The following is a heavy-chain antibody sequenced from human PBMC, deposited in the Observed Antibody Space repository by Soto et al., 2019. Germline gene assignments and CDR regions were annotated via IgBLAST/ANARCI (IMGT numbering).Heavy chain of an antibody. D-gene: IGHD4-17*01. CDR1: GYTFTSYY. V-gene: IGHV1-46*01. CDR2: INPSGGST. Sequence: ASVKVSCKASGYTFTSYYMHWVRQAPGQGLEWMGIINPSGGSTSYAQKFQGRVTMTRDTSTSTVYMELSSLRSEDTAVYYCARENYGDPNYYSYGMDVWGQGTTVTVSS. CDR3: ARENYGDPNYYSYGMDV. J-gene: IGHJ6*02.